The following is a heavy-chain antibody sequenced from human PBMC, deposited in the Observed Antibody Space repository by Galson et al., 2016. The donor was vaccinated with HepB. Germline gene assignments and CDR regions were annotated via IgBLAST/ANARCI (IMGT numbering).Heavy chain of an antibody. V-gene: IGHV3-48*01. CDR1: GFIFSSYS. Sequence: SLRLSCAASGFIFSSYSMNWVRQAPGKGLEWVSYITSSSSAKYSADSVKGRFTISRDNAKNSMYLQMTSLRAEDTALYFCARLDWNYYDLGRPFDYWGRGTLVTVSS. CDR2: ITSSSSAK. CDR3: ARLDWNYYDLGRPFDY. D-gene: IGHD3-22*01. J-gene: IGHJ4*02.